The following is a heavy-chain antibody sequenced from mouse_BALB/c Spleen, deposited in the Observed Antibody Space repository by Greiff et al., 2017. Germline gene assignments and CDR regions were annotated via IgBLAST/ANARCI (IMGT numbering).Heavy chain of an antibody. Sequence: EVKLMESGGGLVQPGGSRKLSCAASGFTFSSFGMHWVRQAPEKGLEWVAYISSGSSTIYYADTVKGRFTISRDNPKNTLFLQMTSLRSEDTAMYYCARPYRYDAMDYWGQGTSVTVSS. V-gene: IGHV5-17*02. CDR2: ISSGSSTI. CDR1: GFTFSSFG. J-gene: IGHJ4*01. CDR3: ARPYRYDAMDY. D-gene: IGHD2-14*01.